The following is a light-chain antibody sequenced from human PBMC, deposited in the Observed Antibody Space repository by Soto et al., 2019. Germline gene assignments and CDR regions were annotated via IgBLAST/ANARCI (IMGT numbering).Light chain of an antibody. J-gene: IGKJ1*01. V-gene: IGKV3D-20*02. CDR3: QQRSNWPRT. Sequence: EIVLAQSPGTLSLSPGERATLSCRASQSVSSSYLAWYQQKPGQAPRLLIYGASNRATGIPDRFSGSGSGTDFILTISSLEPEDFAAYYCQQRSNWPRTFGQGTKVDIK. CDR1: QSVSSSY. CDR2: GAS.